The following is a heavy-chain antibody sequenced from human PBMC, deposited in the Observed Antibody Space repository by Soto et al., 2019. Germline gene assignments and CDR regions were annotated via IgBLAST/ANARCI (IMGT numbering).Heavy chain of an antibody. Sequence: QVQLVESGGGVVQPGRSLRRSCAASGFTFSSYAMHWDRQAPGKGLEWAAVISYHGGNNYYADSVKDRFTISRANSKNSVYLHMTSLRAAATAVYYCARELDTTWNYGPGMDVWGQGTTFTVSS. J-gene: IGHJ6*02. D-gene: IGHD1-7*01. CDR1: GFTFSSYA. V-gene: IGHV3-30-3*01. CDR3: ARELDTTWNYGPGMDV. CDR2: ISYHGGNN.